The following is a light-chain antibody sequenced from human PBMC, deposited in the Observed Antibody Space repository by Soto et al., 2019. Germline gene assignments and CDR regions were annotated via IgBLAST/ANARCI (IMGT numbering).Light chain of an antibody. Sequence: QSALTQPASVSGSPGQSITISCTGTSGDAGAYNYVSWYQQHPGKAPKLIIYEVSYRPSGVSNRFSGSKSGNTASLTISGLRAEDGANYCCRPYTTARTLCVFGPGTKLTV. J-gene: IGLJ1*01. CDR3: RPYTTARTLCV. CDR2: EVS. CDR1: SGDAGAYNY. V-gene: IGLV2-14*01.